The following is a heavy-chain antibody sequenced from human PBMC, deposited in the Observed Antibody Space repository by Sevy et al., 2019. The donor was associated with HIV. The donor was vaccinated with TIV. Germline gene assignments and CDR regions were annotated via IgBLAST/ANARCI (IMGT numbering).Heavy chain of an antibody. Sequence: GGSLRLSCAASGFTFGKYSMSWVRQPPGKGRGGSSTFSFGWGGLNQADSVKGRFTISGDNSKNSLYLQMNNLRAEDTAVYYCAREGCTKPHDYWGQGTLVTVSS. V-gene: IGHV3-23*01. CDR2: FSFGWGGL. D-gene: IGHD2-8*01. CDR1: GFTFGKYS. J-gene: IGHJ4*02. CDR3: AREGCTKPHDY.